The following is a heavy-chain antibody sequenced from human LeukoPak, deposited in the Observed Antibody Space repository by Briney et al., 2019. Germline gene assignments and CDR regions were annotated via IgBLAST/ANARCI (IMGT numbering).Heavy chain of an antibody. J-gene: IGHJ6*02. Sequence: PGGCLRLSCAASGFTLSNPWTRWVRQAPGKGLEWVGRIKSKTDGWTTDYAAPVKGRFTISRDDSKNTLYLQMNSLKTEDTAVYYCTTDSARGTRVRIGYYGYGKDSWGQGTTVTVSS. D-gene: IGHD2-15*01. CDR1: GFTLSNPW. V-gene: IGHV3-15*01. CDR2: IKSKTDGWTT. CDR3: TTDSARGTRVRIGYYGYGKDS.